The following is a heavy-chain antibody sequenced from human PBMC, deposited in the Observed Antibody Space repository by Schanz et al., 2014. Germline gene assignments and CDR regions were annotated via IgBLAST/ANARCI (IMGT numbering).Heavy chain of an antibody. D-gene: IGHD2-2*01. J-gene: IGHJ4*02. CDR2: INPSSGTT. CDR1: GYTFTSYD. CDR3: ARGGFFDSTSFDS. Sequence: QVQLVQSGAEVKKPGASVKVSCKASGYTFTSYDINWVRQTPGQGLEWMGKINPSSGTTRIAQNFQGRLTVTRDTSTSTVNMELSSLRSEDTAGYYCARGGFFDSTSFDSWGQGTLVTVSS. V-gene: IGHV1-46*03.